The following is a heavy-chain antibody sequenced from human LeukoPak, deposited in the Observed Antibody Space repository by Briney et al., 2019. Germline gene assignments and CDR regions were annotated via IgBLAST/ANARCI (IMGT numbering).Heavy chain of an antibody. D-gene: IGHD3-10*01. CDR1: GFTFSSYA. Sequence: GGSLRLSCAASGFTFSSYAMHWVRQAPGKGLEWVAVISYDGSNKYYADSVKGRFTISRDNSKNTLYLQMNSLRAEDTAVYYCARDGRWFAERGIFDYWGQGTLVTVSS. CDR3: ARDGRWFAERGIFDY. CDR2: ISYDGSNK. J-gene: IGHJ4*02. V-gene: IGHV3-30-3*01.